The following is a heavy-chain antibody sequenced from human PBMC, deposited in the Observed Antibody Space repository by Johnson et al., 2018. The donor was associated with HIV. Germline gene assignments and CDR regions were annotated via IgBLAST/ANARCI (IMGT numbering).Heavy chain of an antibody. CDR3: ARDSNRYACDI. CDR2: IYRGGST. D-gene: IGHD2-8*01. J-gene: IGHJ3*02. V-gene: IGHV3-66*01. CDR1: GFTVRSNY. Sequence: VLLVESGGGLVQPGGSLRLSCAASGFTVRSNYMSWVSQAPGKGLARVSVIYRGGSTYYSDSVKVRFTISRDNSKNTLYLQMNSLRAEDTAVYYGARDSNRYACDIWGQGKMVTVSS.